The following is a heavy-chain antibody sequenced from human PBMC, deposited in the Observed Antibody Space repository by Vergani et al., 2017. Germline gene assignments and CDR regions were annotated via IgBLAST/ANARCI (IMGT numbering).Heavy chain of an antibody. D-gene: IGHD2-2*02. CDR1: GGTFSSYA. J-gene: IGHJ4*02. V-gene: IGHV1-69*11. CDR3: ARRKGYCSSTSCYTDDY. Sequence: QVQLVQSGAEVKKPGSSVKVSCKASGGTFSSYAISWVRQAPGQGLEWMGWISAYNGNTNYAQKFQGRVTITADESTSTAYMELSSLRSEDTAVYYCARRKGYCSSTSCYTDDYWGQGTLVTVSS. CDR2: ISAYNGNT.